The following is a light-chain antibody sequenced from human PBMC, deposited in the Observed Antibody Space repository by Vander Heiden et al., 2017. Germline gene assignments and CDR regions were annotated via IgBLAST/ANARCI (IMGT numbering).Light chain of an antibody. Sequence: SYELTQPPLVSVPPGQAANTPCTGKNLGDTVGSWYKRKSGPSPVLFMSQDRMRPSWIPARFAASHSGDTATLTIGDIQAMDEADYYCQAWDSSVLYVFGSGTKVTVL. J-gene: IGLJ1*01. CDR2: QDR. CDR3: QAWDSSVLYV. CDR1: NLGDTV. V-gene: IGLV3-1*01.